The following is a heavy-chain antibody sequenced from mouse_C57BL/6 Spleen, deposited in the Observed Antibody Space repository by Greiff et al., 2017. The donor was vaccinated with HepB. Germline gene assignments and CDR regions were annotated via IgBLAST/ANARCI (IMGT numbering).Heavy chain of an antibody. J-gene: IGHJ2*01. V-gene: IGHV5-17*01. CDR2: ISSGSSTI. Sequence: EVMLVESGGGLVNPGGSLKPSCAAPGFTFSDYGMHWFRQAPETGLEWVAYISSGSSTIYYADTVKGRFTISRDNAKNTLFLQMTSLRSEDTAMYYCATVHGSSYSDYWGQGTTLTVSS. D-gene: IGHD1-1*01. CDR1: GFTFSDYG. CDR3: ATVHGSSYSDY.